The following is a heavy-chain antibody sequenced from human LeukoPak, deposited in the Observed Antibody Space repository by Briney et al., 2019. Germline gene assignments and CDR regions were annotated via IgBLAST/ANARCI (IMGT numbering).Heavy chain of an antibody. J-gene: IGHJ4*02. Sequence: GGSLRLSCAASGFTFSSYGMHWVRQAPGKGLEWVAVISYDGSNKYYADSVKGRFTISRDNSKNTLYLQMNSLRAEDTAVYYCAKAAGELNDEYYFDYWGQGTLVTVSS. V-gene: IGHV3-30*18. D-gene: IGHD3-10*01. CDR3: AKAAGELNDEYYFDY. CDR2: ISYDGSNK. CDR1: GFTFSSYG.